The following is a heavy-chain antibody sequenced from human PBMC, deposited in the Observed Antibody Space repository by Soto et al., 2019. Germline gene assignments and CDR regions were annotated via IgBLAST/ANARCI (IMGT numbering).Heavy chain of an antibody. Sequence: EVQLVESGGGLVQPGGSLRLSCAASGFTFSSYAMHWVRQAPGKGLEYFSAISTNGGSTYYANSVKGRFTISRDNSKNSLYLQMGSLRVEDMAVYYCARAGFWYGSGIDGDGIDVW. V-gene: IGHV3-64*01. J-gene: IGHJ6*01. CDR2: ISTNGGST. D-gene: IGHD3-10*01. CDR3: ARAGFWYGSGIDGDGIDV. CDR1: GFTFSSYA.